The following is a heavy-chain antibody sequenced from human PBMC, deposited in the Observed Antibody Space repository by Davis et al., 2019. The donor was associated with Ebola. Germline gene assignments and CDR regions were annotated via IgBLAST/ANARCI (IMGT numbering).Heavy chain of an antibody. J-gene: IGHJ4*02. CDR2: IRYDARTK. D-gene: IGHD3-9*01. Sequence: GESLKISCAASGFTLSSYGMHWVRQAPGKGLEWVAFIRYDARTKYYANSVKGRFTISRDNSKNTLYLEMNSLRAEDTAVYYYPKEIQYYVLLTGYFKSTGYLEYWGQGTMVTVSS. V-gene: IGHV3-30*02. CDR1: GFTLSSYG. CDR3: PKEIQYYVLLTGYFKSTGYLEY.